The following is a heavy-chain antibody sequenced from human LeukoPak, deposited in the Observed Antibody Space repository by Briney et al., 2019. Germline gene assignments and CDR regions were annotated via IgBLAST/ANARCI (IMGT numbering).Heavy chain of an antibody. CDR2: IYYTGNT. CDR3: ARQTGSGLFILP. CDR1: GVSISSSNSY. V-gene: IGHV4-39*01. Sequence: SETLSLTCSVSGVSISSSNSYWGWIRQPPGKGLEWIGSIYYTGNTYYNASLKSQVSISIDTSKNQFSLRLTSVTAAGTAVYFCARQTGSGLFILPGGQGTLVTVSS. D-gene: IGHD3/OR15-3a*01. J-gene: IGHJ4*02.